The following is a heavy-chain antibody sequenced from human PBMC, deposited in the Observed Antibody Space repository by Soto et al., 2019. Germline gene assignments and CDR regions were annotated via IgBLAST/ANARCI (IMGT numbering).Heavy chain of an antibody. Sequence: EVQLLESGGGLVQPGGSLRLSCAASGFTFSNYAMTWVRQAPGKGPEWVSAISGRGDSTFYGDSVKGRFTISRDNSKNTLYLHMNSLRAEDTAVYYCTKGGPYSSSWYWLPSYWGQGPLVTVSS. D-gene: IGHD6-13*01. CDR1: GFTFSNYA. CDR3: TKGGPYSSSWYWLPSY. J-gene: IGHJ4*02. V-gene: IGHV3-23*01. CDR2: ISGRGDST.